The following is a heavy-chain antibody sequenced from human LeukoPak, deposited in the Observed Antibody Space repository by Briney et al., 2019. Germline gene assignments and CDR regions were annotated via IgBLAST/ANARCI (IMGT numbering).Heavy chain of an antibody. CDR2: IYYSGST. CDR3: ARGSGRSYGYDY. Sequence: SETLSLTCTVSGGSISSYYWSWIRQPPGKGLEWIGYIYYSGSTNYNPSLKSRVTISVDTSKNQFSLKLSSVTAADTAVYYCARGSGRSYGYDYWGQGTLVTVSS. J-gene: IGHJ4*02. D-gene: IGHD5-18*01. V-gene: IGHV4-59*01. CDR1: GGSISSYY.